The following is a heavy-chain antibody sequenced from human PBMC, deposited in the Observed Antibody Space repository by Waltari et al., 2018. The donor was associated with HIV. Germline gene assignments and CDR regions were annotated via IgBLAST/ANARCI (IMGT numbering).Heavy chain of an antibody. V-gene: IGHV2-5*01. D-gene: IGHD2-2*03. Sequence: QITLEESGPTLVKPTQTLTLTCTFSGFSLSTSGVGVGWIRQPPGKALEWLALIYWNGNKHYSPDLKSRVTITKETSKDQVVLKMTNMDPADTATYFCARRPGYCSGTRCYYSHWFDPWGQGTLVTVSS. CDR1: GFSLSTSGVG. J-gene: IGHJ5*02. CDR3: ARRPGYCSGTRCYYSHWFDP. CDR2: IYWNGNK.